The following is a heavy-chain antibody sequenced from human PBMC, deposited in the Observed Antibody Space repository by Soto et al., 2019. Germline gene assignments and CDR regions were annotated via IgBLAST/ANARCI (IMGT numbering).Heavy chain of an antibody. D-gene: IGHD6-19*01. Sequence: QLQLQESGPGLVKPSETLSLTCTVSGGSISSSSYYWGWIRQPPGKGLEWIGSIYYSGSTYYNPSLKSRVTISVDTSKNQFSLKLSSVTAADTAVYYCASYSAGWLADAFDIWGQGTMVTVSS. CDR1: GGSISSSSYY. CDR3: ASYSAGWLADAFDI. J-gene: IGHJ3*02. CDR2: IYYSGST. V-gene: IGHV4-39*01.